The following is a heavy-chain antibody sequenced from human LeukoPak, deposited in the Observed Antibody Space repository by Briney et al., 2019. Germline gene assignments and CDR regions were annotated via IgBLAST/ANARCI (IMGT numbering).Heavy chain of an antibody. V-gene: IGHV3-23*01. Sequence: GGSLRLSCAASGFSFRTYAMSWVRQAPGKGLEGVSAISGSGDKTFYGESVRGRLTISRDNSRNTLYLQMNSMRAEDTAVYYCAKDGGLWVSAHWGDSWGRGTLVTASS. J-gene: IGHJ4*02. D-gene: IGHD7-27*01. CDR3: AKDGGLWVSAHWGDS. CDR1: GFSFRTYA. CDR2: ISGSGDKT.